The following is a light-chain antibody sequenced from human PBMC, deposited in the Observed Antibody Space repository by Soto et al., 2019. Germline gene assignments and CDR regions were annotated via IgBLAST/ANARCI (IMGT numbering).Light chain of an antibody. Sequence: EIVLTQSPGTLSLSPGERATLSCRASQSVSSSFLAWYHKKPGQAPRLLIYDASSRATGIPDRFSGSGSGTDFTLTISGLQSEDYAVYYCQQYNNSPLTFGGGTKVEIK. CDR3: QQYNNSPLT. CDR2: DAS. J-gene: IGKJ4*01. V-gene: IGKV3-20*01. CDR1: QSVSSSF.